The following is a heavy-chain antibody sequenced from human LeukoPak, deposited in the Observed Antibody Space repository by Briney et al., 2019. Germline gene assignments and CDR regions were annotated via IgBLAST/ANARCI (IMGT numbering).Heavy chain of an antibody. J-gene: IGHJ4*02. D-gene: IGHD3-22*01. V-gene: IGHV4-4*07. CDR2: IHTSGST. CDR1: GYSISSGYY. Sequence: SETLSLTYTVSGYSISSGYYGSWIRQPAGEEREWIGLIHTSGSTNDNPSLKSRVTMSVDTSKNQVSLKLSSVTAADTAVYYCARDRYYYDSSGYVFDYWGQGTLVTVSS. CDR3: ARDRYYYDSSGYVFDY.